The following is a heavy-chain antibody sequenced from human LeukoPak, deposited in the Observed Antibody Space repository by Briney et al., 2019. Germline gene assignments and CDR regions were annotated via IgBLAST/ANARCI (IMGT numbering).Heavy chain of an antibody. D-gene: IGHD3-22*01. J-gene: IGHJ4*02. CDR3: ARDKTYDSSGYFPSWFDY. Sequence: GESLKISCKGCGYSFTSYWIVWVRQMPGKGLEWMGIIYPGDSDTRYSPSFQGQVTISADKSISTAYLQWSSLKASDTAVYYCARDKTYDSSGYFPSWFDYWGQGTLVTVSS. CDR1: GYSFTSYW. V-gene: IGHV5-51*01. CDR2: IYPGDSDT.